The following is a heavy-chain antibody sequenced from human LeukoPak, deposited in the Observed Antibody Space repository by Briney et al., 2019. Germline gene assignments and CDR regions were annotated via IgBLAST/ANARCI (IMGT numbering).Heavy chain of an antibody. Sequence: PGGSLRLSCAASGFTFGTYGMHWVRQAPGKGLEWVAVVSFDGTNKYYADSVKGRFTISRDNSKNTLYLQMNSLRAEDTAVYYCAKVGGDYSNYLNWFDPWGQGTLVTVSS. CDR1: GFTFGTYG. J-gene: IGHJ5*02. V-gene: IGHV3-30*18. D-gene: IGHD4-11*01. CDR2: VSFDGTNK. CDR3: AKVGGDYSNYLNWFDP.